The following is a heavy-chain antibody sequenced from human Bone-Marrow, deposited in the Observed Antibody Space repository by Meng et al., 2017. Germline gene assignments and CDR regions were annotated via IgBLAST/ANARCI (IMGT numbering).Heavy chain of an antibody. D-gene: IGHD1-14*01. Sequence: ASVKVSCKASGYTFTSYYMHWVRQAPGQGLEWMGIINPSGGSTSYAQKFQGRVTMTRDTSTSTVYMELSSLRSEDTAVYYCARRYRLNYYYYGMDVWGQGTTVTVSS. CDR3: ARRYRLNYYYYGMDV. CDR1: GYTFTSYY. CDR2: INPSGGST. J-gene: IGHJ6*02. V-gene: IGHV1-46*01.